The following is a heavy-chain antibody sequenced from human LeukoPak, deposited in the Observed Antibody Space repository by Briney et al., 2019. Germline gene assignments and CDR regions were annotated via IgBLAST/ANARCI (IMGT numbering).Heavy chain of an antibody. CDR1: GGSISSHY. CDR2: IYYSGST. Sequence: SETLSLTCTVSGGSISSHYWSWIRQPPGKGLEWIGYIYYSGSTNYNPSLKSRVTISVDTSKNQFSLKLSSVTAADTAVYYCARANRGYYDSSGYSPWFDPWGQGTLATVSS. V-gene: IGHV4-59*11. CDR3: ARANRGYYDSSGYSPWFDP. D-gene: IGHD3-22*01. J-gene: IGHJ5*02.